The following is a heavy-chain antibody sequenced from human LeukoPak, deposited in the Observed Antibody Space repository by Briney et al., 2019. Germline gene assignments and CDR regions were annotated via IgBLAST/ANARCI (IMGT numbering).Heavy chain of an antibody. Sequence: PSETLSLTCTVSGGSISSSSYYWGWIRQPPGKGLEWIGSIYYSGSTYYNPSLKSRVTISVDTSKNQFSLKLSSVTAADTAVYYCAREVDIVLMGYFDYWGQGTLVTVSS. D-gene: IGHD2-8*01. CDR1: GGSISSSSYY. J-gene: IGHJ4*02. CDR3: AREVDIVLMGYFDY. CDR2: IYYSGST. V-gene: IGHV4-39*07.